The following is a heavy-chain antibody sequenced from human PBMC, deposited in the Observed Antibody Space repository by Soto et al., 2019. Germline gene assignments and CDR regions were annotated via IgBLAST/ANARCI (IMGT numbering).Heavy chain of an antibody. CDR1: GYTFTSYD. D-gene: IGHD3-22*01. J-gene: IGHJ3*02. Sequence: ASVKVSCKASGYTFTSYDINRERQATGQGLEWMGWMNPNSGNTGYAQKFQGRVTMTRNTSISTAYMELSSLRSEDTAVYYCARGVYYDSNAFDIWGQGTMVTVSS. V-gene: IGHV1-8*01. CDR3: ARGVYYDSNAFDI. CDR2: MNPNSGNT.